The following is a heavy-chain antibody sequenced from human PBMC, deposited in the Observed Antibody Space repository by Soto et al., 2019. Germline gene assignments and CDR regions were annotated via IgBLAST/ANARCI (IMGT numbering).Heavy chain of an antibody. J-gene: IGHJ5*02. CDR2: ISYDGSNK. CDR3: AKDSSSWKNKNWFDP. CDR1: GFTFSSYG. D-gene: IGHD6-13*01. V-gene: IGHV3-30*18. Sequence: GGSLRLSCAASGFTFSSYGMHWVRQAPGKGLEWVAVISYDGSNKYYADSVKGRFTISRDNSKNTLYLQMNSLRAEDTAVYYCAKDSSSWKNKNWFDPWGQGTLVTVSS.